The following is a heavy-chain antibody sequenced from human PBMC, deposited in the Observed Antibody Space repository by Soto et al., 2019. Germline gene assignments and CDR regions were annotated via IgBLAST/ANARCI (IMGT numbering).Heavy chain of an antibody. J-gene: IGHJ6*02. CDR2: VYYGGRS. Sequence: SETLSLTCTVSSAPVSSTTYTWGWIRQPPGKGLEWVASVYYGGRSYYNPTLNSRVTISVDTSKNQFSLKMTSVTAADTAVDYCARLNGYCVRGSCHGHYAMDVWGQGTTVTVSS. CDR1: SAPVSSTTYT. V-gene: IGHV4-39*01. CDR3: ARLNGYCVRGSCHGHYAMDV. D-gene: IGHD2-15*01.